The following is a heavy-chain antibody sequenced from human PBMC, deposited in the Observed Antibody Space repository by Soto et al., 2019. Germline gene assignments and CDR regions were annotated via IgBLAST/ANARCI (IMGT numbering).Heavy chain of an antibody. CDR1: GYIFRTSW. J-gene: IGHJ5*01. Sequence: PGESLKISCKGSGYIFRTSWIGWVRQMPGKGPEWMGIIYPSDSDTRYSPSFQGQVTISADKSISTAYLQWSSLKASDSAIYYCARDMNGYANWFDSWGQGTLVTVSS. D-gene: IGHD5-18*01. CDR3: ARDMNGYANWFDS. V-gene: IGHV5-51*01. CDR2: IYPSDSDT.